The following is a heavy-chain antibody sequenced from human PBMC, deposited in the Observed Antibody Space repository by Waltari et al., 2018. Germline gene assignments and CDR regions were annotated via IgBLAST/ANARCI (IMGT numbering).Heavy chain of an antibody. Sequence: QVQLVESGGALVKPGGSLRLSCTASGFTFRDYYMTWVRQAPGKGLEWISYISNTVNTIYSAESVRGRFFISRDNAQNSLFLQMNSLSAEDTAVYYCAREYGLRGTTLTTGYWGQGTLVTVSS. CDR1: GFTFRDYY. J-gene: IGHJ4*02. CDR3: AREYGLRGTTLTTGY. V-gene: IGHV3-11*01. CDR2: ISNTVNTI. D-gene: IGHD4-4*01.